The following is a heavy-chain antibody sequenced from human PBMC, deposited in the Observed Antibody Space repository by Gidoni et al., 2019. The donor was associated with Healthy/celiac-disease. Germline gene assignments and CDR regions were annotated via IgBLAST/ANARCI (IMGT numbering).Heavy chain of an antibody. CDR1: GFTFSSYS. V-gene: IGHV3-21*01. Sequence: EVQLVESGGGLVKPGGSLRLSCAASGFTFSSYSMNWVRQAPGKGRGGVSSSSRSSSYIYYADSVKCRFTLSRDNAKNSLYLQMNSLRAEDTAVYYCARGGAGSGFDPWGQGTLVTVSS. CDR3: ARGGAGSGFDP. CDR2: SSRSSSYI. J-gene: IGHJ5*02. D-gene: IGHD3-10*01.